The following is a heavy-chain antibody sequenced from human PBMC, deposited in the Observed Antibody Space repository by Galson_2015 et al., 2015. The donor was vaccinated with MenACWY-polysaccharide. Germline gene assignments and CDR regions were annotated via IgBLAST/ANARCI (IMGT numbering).Heavy chain of an antibody. V-gene: IGHV4-59*01. D-gene: IGHD2-21*02. CDR3: ARAEVVVTAVYFDY. CDR1: GGSISSYY. J-gene: IGHJ4*02. CDR2: IYYSGST. Sequence: ETLSLTCTVSGGSISSYYWSWIRQPPGKGLEWIGYIYYSGSTNYNPSLKSQVTISVDTSRNQFSLKLSSVTAADTAVYYCARAEVVVTAVYFDYWGQGTLVTVSS.